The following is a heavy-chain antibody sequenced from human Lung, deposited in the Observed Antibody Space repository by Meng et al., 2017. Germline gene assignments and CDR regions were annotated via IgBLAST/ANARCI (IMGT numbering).Heavy chain of an antibody. CDR2: INHGGST. D-gene: IGHD3-10*01. CDR3: ARERHSTIIRGVIDF. Sequence: QLQQSGVVLLRPPRNLTLTCAVSGRSISCSYWSWIRQSPAKGLEWIGKINHGGSTNYNTSRESRVTISVDTPKNQFSLRLTSMTVADTAVYYCARERHSTIIRGVIDFWGQGALVTVSS. CDR1: GRSISCSY. V-gene: IGHV4-34*01. J-gene: IGHJ4*02.